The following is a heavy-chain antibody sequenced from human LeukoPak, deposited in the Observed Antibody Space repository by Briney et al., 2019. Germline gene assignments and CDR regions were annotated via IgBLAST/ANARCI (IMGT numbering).Heavy chain of an antibody. D-gene: IGHD3-9*01. CDR3: ARGVDILTGYVYYYYMDV. CDR1: GGSISSYY. V-gene: IGHV4-59*01. J-gene: IGHJ6*03. Sequence: MPSETLSLTCTVSGGSISSYYWSWIRQPPGKGLEWIGYIYYSGSTNYNPSLKSRVTISVDTSKNQFSLKLSSVTAADTAVYYCARGVDILTGYVYYYYMDVWGKGTTVTVSS. CDR2: IYYSGST.